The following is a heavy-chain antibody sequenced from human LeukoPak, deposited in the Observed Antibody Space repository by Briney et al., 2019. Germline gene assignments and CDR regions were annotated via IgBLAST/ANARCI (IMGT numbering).Heavy chain of an antibody. Sequence: SETLSLTCTVSGGSISTGSYYWGWIRQPPGKGLEWIGSIYYSGSTYYNPSLKSRVTISVDTSKNQFSLKLSSVTAADTAVYYCAGRIAASLLDWGQGTLVTVSS. D-gene: IGHD6-13*01. J-gene: IGHJ1*01. CDR1: GGSISTGSYY. CDR2: IYYSGST. V-gene: IGHV4-39*01. CDR3: AGRIAASLLD.